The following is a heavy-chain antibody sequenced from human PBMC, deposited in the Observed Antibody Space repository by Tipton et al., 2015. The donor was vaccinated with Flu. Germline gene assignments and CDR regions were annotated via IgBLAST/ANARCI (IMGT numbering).Heavy chain of an antibody. CDR2: VVFIVGST. CDR3: ARGIDSSSPI. J-gene: IGHJ4*02. Sequence: QSGPEVKKPGSSVKVSCKGSEDTFSSHVVSWVRQAPGQGFEWMGGVVFIVGSTNYAQKFQGRVTITADKSTSTAYMEMRSLTPDDTAVYYCARGIDSSSPIWGQGTLVTVSS. V-gene: IGHV1-69*06. D-gene: IGHD3-22*01. CDR1: EDTFSSHV.